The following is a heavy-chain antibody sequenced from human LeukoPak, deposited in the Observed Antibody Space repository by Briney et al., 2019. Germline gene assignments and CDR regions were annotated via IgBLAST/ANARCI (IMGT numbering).Heavy chain of an antibody. J-gene: IGHJ3*02. V-gene: IGHV4-34*03. CDR3: ARQGTVAAVSGAFDI. CDR2: INHSGST. Sequence: SETLSLTCAVYGGSFSGYYWSWIRQPPGKGLEWIGEINHSGSTNYNPSLKSRVTISVDKSKNQFSLKLSYVTAADTAVYYCARQGTVAAVSGAFDIWGQGTMVTVSS. CDR1: GGSFSGYY. D-gene: IGHD6-13*01.